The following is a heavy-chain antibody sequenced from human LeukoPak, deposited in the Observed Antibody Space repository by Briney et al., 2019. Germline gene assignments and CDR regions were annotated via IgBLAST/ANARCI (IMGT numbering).Heavy chain of an antibody. J-gene: IGHJ4*02. D-gene: IGHD6-13*01. V-gene: IGHV3-23*01. Sequence: GGSLRLSCAVSGFAFGSEAMSWVRQVPGKGLEWVSAISGSGGSTYYADSVKGRFTISRDNSKNTLYLQMNSLRAEDTAVYYCAKVKGRAAAGPFDYWGQGTLVTVSS. CDR2: ISGSGGST. CDR1: GFAFGSEA. CDR3: AKVKGRAAAGPFDY.